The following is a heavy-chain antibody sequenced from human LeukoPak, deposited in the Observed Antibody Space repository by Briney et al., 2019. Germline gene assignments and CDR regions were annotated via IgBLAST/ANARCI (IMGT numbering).Heavy chain of an antibody. CDR1: GFTFSSYS. CDR2: ISISSSYI. CDR3: ARAPDIVVVPAAMLDY. J-gene: IGHJ4*02. Sequence: GGSLRLSCAASGFTFSSYSMNWARQAPGKGLEWVSSISISSSYIYYADSVKGRFTISRDNAKNSLYLQMNSLRAEDTAVYYCARAPDIVVVPAAMLDYWGQGTLVTVSS. D-gene: IGHD2-2*01. V-gene: IGHV3-21*01.